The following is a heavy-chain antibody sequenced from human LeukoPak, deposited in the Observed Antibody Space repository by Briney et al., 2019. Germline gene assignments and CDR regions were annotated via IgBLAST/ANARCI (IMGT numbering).Heavy chain of an antibody. J-gene: IGHJ4*02. CDR3: ARRNTIMVAGLDY. D-gene: IGHD5-24*01. CDR1: GYTFTSYD. V-gene: IGHV1-8*01. CDR2: MNPNSGNT. Sequence: ASVKLSCKASGYTFTSYDINWVRQATGQGLEWMGWMNPNSGNTGYAQKFQGRVTMTRNTSISTAFMELSSLRSEDTAVYYCARRNTIMVAGLDYWGKGTLVTVSS.